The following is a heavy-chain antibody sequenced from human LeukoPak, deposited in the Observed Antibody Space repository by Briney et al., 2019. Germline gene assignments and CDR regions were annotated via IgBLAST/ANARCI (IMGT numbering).Heavy chain of an antibody. Sequence: GGSLRLSCAASGFTFSSYWMHWVRQAPGKGLVWVSRINSDGSSTSYADSVKGRFTISRDNAKNTLYLQMNSLRAEDTAVYYCARDIRFLEWLSHDAFDIWGQGTMVTVSS. D-gene: IGHD3-3*01. J-gene: IGHJ3*02. CDR3: ARDIRFLEWLSHDAFDI. V-gene: IGHV3-74*01. CDR2: INSDGSST. CDR1: GFTFSSYW.